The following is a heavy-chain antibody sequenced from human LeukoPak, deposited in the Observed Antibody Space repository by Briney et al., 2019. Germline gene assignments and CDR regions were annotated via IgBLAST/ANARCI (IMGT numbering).Heavy chain of an antibody. V-gene: IGHV3-21*01. Sequence: GGSLRLSCAASGFTFSSYSMNWVRRAPGKGLEWVSFIRSSSSYIYYADSVKGRFTFSRDNAKNSLYLQMNSLRAEDTAVYYCARPGIAVAGEFFDYWGQGTLVTVSS. J-gene: IGHJ4*02. D-gene: IGHD6-19*01. CDR1: GFTFSSYS. CDR2: IRSSSSYI. CDR3: ARPGIAVAGEFFDY.